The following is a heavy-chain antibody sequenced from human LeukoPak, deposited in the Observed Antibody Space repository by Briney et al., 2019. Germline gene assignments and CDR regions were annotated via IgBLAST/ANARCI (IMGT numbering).Heavy chain of an antibody. CDR2: INSDGRST. CDR1: GFTFSSYW. CDR3: ARVRWGGLYYFDY. J-gene: IGHJ4*02. D-gene: IGHD3-16*01. Sequence: HPGGSLRLSCAASGFTFSSYWMHWVRQAPGKGLVGVSRINSDGRSTNYADSVKGRFTISRDNAKNTLYLQMNSLRAEDTAVYYCARVRWGGLYYFDYWGQGTLVTVSS. V-gene: IGHV3-74*01.